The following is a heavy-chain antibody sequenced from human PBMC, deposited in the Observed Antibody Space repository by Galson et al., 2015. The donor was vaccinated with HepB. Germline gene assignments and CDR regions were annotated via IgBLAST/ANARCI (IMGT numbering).Heavy chain of an antibody. J-gene: IGHJ6*02. D-gene: IGHD6-19*01. CDR1: GYTFTGYY. CDR2: INPNSGGT. V-gene: IGHV1-2*02. CDR3: ARQQWLPRDYYYGMDV. Sequence: SVKVSCKASGYTFTGYYMHWVRQAPGQGLEWMGWINPNSGGTNYAQEFQGRVTMTRDTSISTAYMELSRLRSDDTAVYYCARQQWLPRDYYYGMDVWGQGTTVTVSS.